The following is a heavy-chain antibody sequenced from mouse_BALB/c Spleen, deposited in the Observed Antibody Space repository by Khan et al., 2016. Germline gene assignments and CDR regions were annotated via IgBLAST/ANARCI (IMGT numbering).Heavy chain of an antibody. J-gene: IGHJ2*01. D-gene: IGHD2-14*01. CDR2: ISYSGSA. CDR1: GYSITSDYA. CDR3: ARNYRYFDY. Sequence: EVQLQESGPGLVKPSQSLSLTCTVTGYSITSDYAWNWIRQFPGNQLEWMGYISYSGSASYHPSPQSRISITRDTSKNQFFLQVNSVTTEDTATYYCARNYRYFDYWGQGTTLTVSS. V-gene: IGHV3-2*02.